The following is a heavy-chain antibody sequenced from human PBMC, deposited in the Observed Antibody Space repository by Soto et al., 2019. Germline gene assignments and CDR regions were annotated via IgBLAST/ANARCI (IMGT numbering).Heavy chain of an antibody. CDR3: ARLKPDYYGSGSIIRT. CDR1: GGSFSGYY. CDR2: IYYSGST. V-gene: IGHV4-34*01. J-gene: IGHJ5*02. D-gene: IGHD3-10*01. Sequence: SETLSLTCAVYGGSFSGYYWSWIRQPPGKGLEWIGSIYYSGSTYYNPSLKSRVTISVDTSKNQFSLKLSSVTAADTAVYYCARLKPDYYGSGSIIRTWSKGTLVTVSS.